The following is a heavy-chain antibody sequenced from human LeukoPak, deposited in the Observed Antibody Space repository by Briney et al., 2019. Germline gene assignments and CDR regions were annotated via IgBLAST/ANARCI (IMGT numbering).Heavy chain of an antibody. CDR1: GFTFSNYG. Sequence: GGSLRLSCAASGFTFSNYGIHWVRQAPGKGLEWVAFIRYDGSNKYYADSVKGRFTISRDNSKNTLYLQMNSLRAEDTAVYYCARRWSFDYWGQGTLITVSS. CDR3: ARRWSFDY. J-gene: IGHJ4*02. D-gene: IGHD6-13*01. V-gene: IGHV3-30*02. CDR2: IRYDGSNK.